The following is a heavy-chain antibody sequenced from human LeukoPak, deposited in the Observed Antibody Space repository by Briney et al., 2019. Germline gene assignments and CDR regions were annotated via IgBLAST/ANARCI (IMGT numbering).Heavy chain of an antibody. V-gene: IGHV3-9*03. CDR1: GFTFDDYA. CDR2: ISWNSGSI. Sequence: PGGSLRLSCAASGFTFDDYAMHWVQQAPGKGLEWVSGISWNSGSIGYADSVKGRFTISRDNAKNSLYLQMNSLRAEDMALYYCAKGGMAIAAAGFDYWGQGTLVTVSS. J-gene: IGHJ4*02. D-gene: IGHD6-13*01. CDR3: AKGGMAIAAAGFDY.